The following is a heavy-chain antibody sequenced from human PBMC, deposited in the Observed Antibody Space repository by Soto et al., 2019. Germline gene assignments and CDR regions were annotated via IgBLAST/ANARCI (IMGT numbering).Heavy chain of an antibody. J-gene: IGHJ4*02. CDR1: GASISTYY. CDR3: ARHVVTTPFDY. CDR2: IYYSGST. Sequence: SETLSLTCSVSGASISTYYWTWIRQTPGKGLEWIGYIYYSGSTNYNPSLKSRVTISVDTSKNQFSLKLSSVTAADTAVYYCARHVVTTPFDYWGQGTLVTVSS. D-gene: IGHD2-21*02. V-gene: IGHV4-59*08.